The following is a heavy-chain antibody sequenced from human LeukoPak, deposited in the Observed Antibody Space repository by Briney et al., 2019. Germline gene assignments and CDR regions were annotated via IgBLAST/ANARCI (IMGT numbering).Heavy chain of an antibody. J-gene: IGHJ3*02. CDR1: GFTFSAYW. Sequence: GGSLRLSCAASGFTFSAYWMTWVRQAPGKGLAWVANIIEGGDVKYYVDSVKGRFTISRDNTKNSLYLQMTSLRADDTAVYYCAREGVGATGDAFDIWGQGTMVTVSS. CDR2: IIEGGDVK. V-gene: IGHV3-7*01. CDR3: AREGVGATGDAFDI. D-gene: IGHD1-26*01.